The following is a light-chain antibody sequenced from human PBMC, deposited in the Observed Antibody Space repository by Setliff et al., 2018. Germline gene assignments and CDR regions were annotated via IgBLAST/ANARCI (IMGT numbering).Light chain of an antibody. CDR3: NSYTSSRTYV. J-gene: IGLJ1*01. Sequence: QSALTQPASVSGPPGQSITISCTGSNSDVGGYNYVSWYQQYPGKAPKLMIYEVSDRPSGVSNRFSGSKSGNTASLTISGLQAEDEADYYCNSYTSSRTYVFGTGTKVT. CDR1: NSDVGGYNY. V-gene: IGLV2-14*01. CDR2: EVS.